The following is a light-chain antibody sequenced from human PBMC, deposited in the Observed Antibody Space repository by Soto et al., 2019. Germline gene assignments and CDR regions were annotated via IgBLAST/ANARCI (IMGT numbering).Light chain of an antibody. CDR1: RTVSGSF. CDR3: QQYGGSPWT. V-gene: IGKV3-20*01. CDR2: GAS. J-gene: IGKJ1*01. Sequence: IVLSQSPGTLSLSPGEWATLSSRASRTVSGSFLAWYQQKRGQAPRLLIYGASSRATGIPDRFSGSGSGTDFTLTISRLEPEDFAVYYCQQYGGSPWTFGHGTKVDIK.